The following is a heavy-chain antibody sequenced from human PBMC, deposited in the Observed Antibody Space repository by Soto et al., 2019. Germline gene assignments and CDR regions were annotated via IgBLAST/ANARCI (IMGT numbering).Heavy chain of an antibody. CDR3: ARRARTATTNWGAFYI. CDR2: ISYSADKT. D-gene: IGHD1-7*01. Sequence: EVQLLESGGGLVQPGGSLRLSCAASGFTFSNYVMNWVRQAPGKGLEWVSTISYSADKTFYADSVKGRFTISRDNSRDTLFLQMNSLRADDAAVYYCARRARTATTNWGAFYIWGQGTMVTDSS. V-gene: IGHV3-23*01. CDR1: GFTFSNYV. J-gene: IGHJ3*02.